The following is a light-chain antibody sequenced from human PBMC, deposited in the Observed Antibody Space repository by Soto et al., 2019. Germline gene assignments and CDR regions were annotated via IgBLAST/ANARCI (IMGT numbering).Light chain of an antibody. V-gene: IGLV2-23*01. CDR2: EGT. J-gene: IGLJ3*02. CDR3: CSYAVSSTLWV. CDR1: SSDIGRYDF. Sequence: QSALTHPASVSGSPGQSITISCTGTSSDIGRYDFVSWYQQYPGKAPKVIIYEGTKRPSGVSSRFSGSKSGNTASLTISGLQAEDEADYYCCSYAVSSTLWVFGGGTQLTVL.